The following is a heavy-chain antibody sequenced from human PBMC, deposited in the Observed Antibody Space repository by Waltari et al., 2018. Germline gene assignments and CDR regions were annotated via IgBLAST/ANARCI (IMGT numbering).Heavy chain of an antibody. V-gene: IGHV4-59*02. D-gene: IGHD3-22*01. J-gene: IGHJ2*01. CDR1: GASVSDHF. CDR3: ARDRDYYDRSGSRYWYFDL. Sequence: QVQLQESGPGLVKPSETLSLTCTASGASVSDHFWSWIRQSPGKGLEWIGYISYSGSTNYKPSLKSRVTISLDTSNNQFSLKLSSVTAADTAVYYCARDRDYYDRSGSRYWYFDLWGRGALVTVSS. CDR2: ISYSGST.